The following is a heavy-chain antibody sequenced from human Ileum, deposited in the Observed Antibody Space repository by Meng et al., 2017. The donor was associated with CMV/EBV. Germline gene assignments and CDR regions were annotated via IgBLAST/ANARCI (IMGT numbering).Heavy chain of an antibody. V-gene: IGHV4-4*02. CDR3: TTGSVYSPPGQFHQ. J-gene: IGHJ4*02. D-gene: IGHD5/OR15-5a*01. CDR1: GGSNSRANW. Sequence: VSGGSNSRANWWTWVRQTPGKGLEWIGEVYRGGNAMYNPSLQSRLTISVDDSTNQVSLRLRSVTAADTAMYYCTTGSVYSPPGQFHQWGQGTLVTVSS. CDR2: VYRGGNA.